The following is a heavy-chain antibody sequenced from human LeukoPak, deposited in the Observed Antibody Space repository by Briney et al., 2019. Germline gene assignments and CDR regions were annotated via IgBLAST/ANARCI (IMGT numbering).Heavy chain of an antibody. J-gene: IGHJ5*02. D-gene: IGHD3-22*01. Sequence: SETLSLTCTVSGGSISDYYWSWIRQPPGKGLEWIGYIYYTGSTEYNPSLKSRVTISVDTSKNQFSLKLSSVTAADTAVYYCAREPSYYYDNSGYYYSAWFDPWGQGTLVTVSS. CDR3: AREPSYYYDNSGYYYSAWFDP. CDR1: GGSISDYY. CDR2: IYYTGST. V-gene: IGHV4-59*01.